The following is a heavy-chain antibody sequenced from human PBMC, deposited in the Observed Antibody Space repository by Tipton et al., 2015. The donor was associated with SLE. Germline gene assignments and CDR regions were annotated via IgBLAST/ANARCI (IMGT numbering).Heavy chain of an antibody. Sequence: TLSLTCTLSDGYLSSYHWSWIRQPPGKGIEWIGYIYYSGNTNYSPSLKSRVTISVDTSKNQFPLKLTSVTPADTAVYYCARAGGSGWPQHDYWGPGTLVTVSS. CDR3: ARAGGSGWPQHDY. CDR1: DGYLSSYH. V-gene: IGHV4-59*01. CDR2: IYYSGNT. D-gene: IGHD6-19*01. J-gene: IGHJ4*02.